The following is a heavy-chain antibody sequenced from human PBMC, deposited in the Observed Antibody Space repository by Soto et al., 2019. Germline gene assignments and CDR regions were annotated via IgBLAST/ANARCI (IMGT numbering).Heavy chain of an antibody. J-gene: IGHJ6*02. V-gene: IGHV3-30-3*01. CDR1: GFTFSSYA. CDR3: ARDSSIAAAGSGYYYGRDG. Sequence: GGSLRLSCAASGFTFSSYAMHWVRQAPGKGLEWVAVISYDGSNKYYADSVKGRFTISRDNSKNTLYLQMNSLRAEDTAVYYCARDSSIAAAGSGYYYGRDGWGQGTTGTVSS. CDR2: ISYDGSNK. D-gene: IGHD6-13*01.